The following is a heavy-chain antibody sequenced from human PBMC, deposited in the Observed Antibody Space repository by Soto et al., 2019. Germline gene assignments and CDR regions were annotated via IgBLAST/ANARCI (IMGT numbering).Heavy chain of an antibody. CDR1: GYTFTSYG. J-gene: IGHJ3*02. Sequence: QVQLVQSGAEVKKPGASVKVSCKASGYTFTSYGISWVRQAPGQGLEWMGWISAYNGNTNYAQKLQVRVTMTTDTSTSTAYMELRSLRSDDTAVYYCARPVYDFWSGYSPGAFDIWGQGTMVTVSS. CDR3: ARPVYDFWSGYSPGAFDI. D-gene: IGHD3-3*01. CDR2: ISAYNGNT. V-gene: IGHV1-18*01.